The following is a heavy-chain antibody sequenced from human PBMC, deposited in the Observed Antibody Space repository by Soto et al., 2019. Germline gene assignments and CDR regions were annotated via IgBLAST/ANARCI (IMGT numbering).Heavy chain of an antibody. CDR2: ISGYNGDT. D-gene: IGHD2-8*01. J-gene: IGHJ6*02. CDR3: AKNGQPPYYYYGMDV. CDR1: GYTFSRYG. V-gene: IGHV1-18*01. Sequence: VASVKVSCKTSGYTFSRYGISWGRQAPGQGLEWMGWISGYNGDTNYAQKVQGRVTMTIDTSTYTAYMELRSLTSDDTAIYYCAKNGQPPYYYYGMDVWGQGTTVTVSS.